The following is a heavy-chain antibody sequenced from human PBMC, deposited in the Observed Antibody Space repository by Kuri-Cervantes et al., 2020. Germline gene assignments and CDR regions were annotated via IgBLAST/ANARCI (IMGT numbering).Heavy chain of an antibody. CDR1: GFTFSSYW. Sequence: GEFLKTSCAASGFTFSSYWMSWVRQAPGKGLEWVANIKQDGSEKYYVDSVKGRFTISRDNAKNSLYLQMNSLRAEDTAVYYCARGARSFDYWGQGTLVTVSS. CDR2: IKQDGSEK. CDR3: ARGARSFDY. J-gene: IGHJ4*02. V-gene: IGHV3-7*01.